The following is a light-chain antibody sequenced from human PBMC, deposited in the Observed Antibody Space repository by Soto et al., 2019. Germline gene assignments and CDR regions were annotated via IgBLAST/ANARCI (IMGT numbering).Light chain of an antibody. Sequence: QSALTQPASVSGSPGQSITISCTGTSSDVGGYDYVSWYQQHPGKVPKLMIYDLNNRPSGVSSRFSGSKSGNTASLTISGLQDEDEADYYCSSYTSINTVIFGGGTKLTVL. CDR2: DLN. V-gene: IGLV2-14*03. CDR3: SSYTSINTVI. J-gene: IGLJ2*01. CDR1: SSDVGGYDY.